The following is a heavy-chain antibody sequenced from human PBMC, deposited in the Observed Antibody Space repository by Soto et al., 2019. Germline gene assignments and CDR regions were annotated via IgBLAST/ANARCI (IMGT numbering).Heavy chain of an antibody. CDR3: AADARGFMDV. CDR1: GFIFTSSA. Sequence: SVKVSCKASGFIFTSSAMQWVRQARGQRLEWIGWIVVASGNTNYAQKFQERVTITRDMSTSTAYMELSSLRSEDTAVYYCAADARGFMDVRGKGTTVTVSS. D-gene: IGHD3-10*01. CDR2: IVVASGNT. J-gene: IGHJ6*03. V-gene: IGHV1-58*02.